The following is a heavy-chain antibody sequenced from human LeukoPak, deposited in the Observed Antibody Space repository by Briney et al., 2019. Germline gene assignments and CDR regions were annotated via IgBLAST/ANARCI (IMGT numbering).Heavy chain of an antibody. CDR1: GFTFSSYA. Sequence: GGSLRLSCAASGFTFSSYAMSWVRQAPGKGLEWVAKIRQDGSEKYYVDSVKGRFTISRDNAKNSLYLQMNSLRAEDTAVYYCARDLGDTDYPFWGQGTMVTVSS. CDR2: IRQDGSEK. D-gene: IGHD5-18*01. J-gene: IGHJ3*01. V-gene: IGHV3-7*01. CDR3: ARDLGDTDYPF.